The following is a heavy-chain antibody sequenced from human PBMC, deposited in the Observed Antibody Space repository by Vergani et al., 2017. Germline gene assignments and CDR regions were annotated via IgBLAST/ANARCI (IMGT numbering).Heavy chain of an antibody. CDR3: ARLLVRGDTTIDY. J-gene: IGHJ4*02. V-gene: IGHV4-38-2*01. D-gene: IGHD3-10*01. CDR2: IYHSGST. CDR1: GFSIDNGYY. Sequence: QVQLQESGPGLVKPSETLSLTCAVSGFSIDNGYYWDWIRQPPGKGLEWIGSIYHSGSTYYNPSLKSRVTISVDTSKNQFSLKLSSVTAADTAVYYCARLLVRGDTTIDYWGQGTLVTVSS.